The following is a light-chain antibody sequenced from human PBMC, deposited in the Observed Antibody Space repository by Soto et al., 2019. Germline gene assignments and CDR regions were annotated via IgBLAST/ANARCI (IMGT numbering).Light chain of an antibody. J-gene: IGKJ5*01. CDR2: DAS. CDR1: QSVSSY. V-gene: IGKV3-11*01. CDR3: QQRSNWPRT. Sequence: VLTQSPATLSLSPGERATVSCRASQSVSSYLAFYQQKPGQAPRLLIYDASNRATGIPARFSGSGSGTDFTLTISCLEPEDFAVYHCQQRSNWPRTVGQGTRLEIK.